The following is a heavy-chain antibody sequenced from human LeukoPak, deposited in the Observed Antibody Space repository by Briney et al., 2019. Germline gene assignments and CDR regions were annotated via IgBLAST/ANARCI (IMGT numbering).Heavy chain of an antibody. J-gene: IGHJ4*02. CDR3: AREAIGYCSGGSCDRSFDY. CDR1: GGSISSSNW. V-gene: IGHV4-4*02. CDR2: IYHSGST. D-gene: IGHD2-15*01. Sequence: SETLSLTCAVSGGSISSSNWWSWVRQPPGKGLEWIGEIYHSGSTNYNPSLKSRVTISVDTSKNQFSLKLSSVTAADTAVYYCAREAIGYCSGGSCDRSFDYWGQGTLVTVSS.